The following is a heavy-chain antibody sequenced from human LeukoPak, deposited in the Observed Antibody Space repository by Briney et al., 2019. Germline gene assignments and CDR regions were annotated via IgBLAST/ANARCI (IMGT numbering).Heavy chain of an antibody. CDR2: ISSSSSYI. J-gene: IGHJ4*02. Sequence: PGGSLRLSCAASGFTFSSYSMNWVRQAPGKGLEWVSSISSSSSYIYYADSVKGRFTIFRDNAKNSLYLQMNSLRAEDTAVYYCARDGDDSSSWYSLTKSFDYWGQGTLVTVSS. CDR1: GFTFSSYS. D-gene: IGHD6-13*01. CDR3: ARDGDDSSSWYSLTKSFDY. V-gene: IGHV3-21*01.